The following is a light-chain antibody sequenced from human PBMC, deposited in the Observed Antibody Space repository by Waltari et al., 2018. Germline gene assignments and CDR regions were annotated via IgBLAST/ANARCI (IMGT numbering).Light chain of an antibody. CDR3: QQYDISPLT. V-gene: IGKV3-20*01. CDR2: GAS. J-gene: IGKJ4*01. CDR1: QPIRTTY. Sequence: EIVLTQSPGTLSLSPGEGATLSCRPSQPIRTTYLAWYQQKPGQTPTLLIYGASSRATGVPDRFTGSGSGTDFSLTISSLEPEDFATYYCQQYDISPLTFGGGTKVEIK.